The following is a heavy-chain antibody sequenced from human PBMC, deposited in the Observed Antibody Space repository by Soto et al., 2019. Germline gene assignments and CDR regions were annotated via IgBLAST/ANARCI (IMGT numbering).Heavy chain of an antibody. CDR3: AREGYYSGSGTYSPPRYYGMDV. J-gene: IGHJ6*02. CDR2: IIPIFGTA. CDR1: GGTFSSYA. Sequence: ASVKVSCKASGGTFSSYAISWVRQAPGQGLEWMGGIIPIFGTANYAQKLQGRVTITADESTSTAYMELRSLRSDDTAVYFCAREGYYSGSGTYSPPRYYGMDVWGQGTTVTVSS. V-gene: IGHV1-69*13. D-gene: IGHD3-10*01.